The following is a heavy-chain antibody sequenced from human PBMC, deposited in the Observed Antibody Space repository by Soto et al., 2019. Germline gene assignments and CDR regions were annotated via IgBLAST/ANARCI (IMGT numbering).Heavy chain of an antibody. CDR3: ARQQYTVVTAFDV. J-gene: IGHJ3*01. V-gene: IGHV4-59*07. CDR1: GGPITPYY. CDR2: VCYNGNT. D-gene: IGHD2-15*01. Sequence: QVQLKESGPGRVKPADTLSPKSTVSGGPITPYYGSWIRQTPGGGLEWIGYVCYNGNTTYNPSLKSRVSISADTSKNEFSLKLTSLTAADAAIYFCARQQYTVVTAFDVWGQGTMVAVSS.